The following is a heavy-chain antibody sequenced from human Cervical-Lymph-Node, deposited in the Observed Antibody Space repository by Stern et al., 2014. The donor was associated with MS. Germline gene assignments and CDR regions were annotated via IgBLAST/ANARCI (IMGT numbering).Heavy chain of an antibody. D-gene: IGHD6-19*01. CDR1: GFTFSNYA. CDR3: ARDNIAVAYDY. J-gene: IGHJ4*02. CDR2: ISYDGSNK. Sequence: QVQLVESGGGVVQPGRSLRLSCVASGFTFSNYAIHWVRQAPGKGLEWVAVISYDGSNKDYTDSVKGRFTISRDNSKNALYLQMNNLRAEDTAVYYCARDNIAVAYDYWCQGTLVTVSS. V-gene: IGHV3-30*04.